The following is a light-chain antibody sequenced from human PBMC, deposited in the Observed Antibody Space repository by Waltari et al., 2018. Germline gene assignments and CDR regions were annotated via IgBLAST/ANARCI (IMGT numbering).Light chain of an antibody. V-gene: IGKV3-11*01. Sequence: EAVLTQSPAAPSLSPGERATLSCRASQSVNKYLAWYQQRPGQAPRLLIYAASTRSTGVPARFSGSGFGTDFSLTISRLEPEDFAVYFCQNHERLPATFGQGTKVEIK. CDR2: AAS. CDR3: QNHERLPAT. CDR1: QSVNKY. J-gene: IGKJ1*01.